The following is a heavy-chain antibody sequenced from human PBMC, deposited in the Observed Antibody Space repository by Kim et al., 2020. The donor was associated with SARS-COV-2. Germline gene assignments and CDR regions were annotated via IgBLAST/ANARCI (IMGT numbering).Heavy chain of an antibody. CDR2: FTGAGLT. Sequence: GGSLRLSCAASGFIFSNYGMTWVRQAPGKGLEWVSSFTGAGLTYYAASVKGRFTISRDNSKNMLYLLMISLVGEDTAVYYCGAYHGAGRLFTYWGQGTL. CDR1: GFIFSNYG. CDR3: GAYHGAGRLFTY. D-gene: IGHD3-10*01. V-gene: IGHV3-23*01. J-gene: IGHJ4*02.